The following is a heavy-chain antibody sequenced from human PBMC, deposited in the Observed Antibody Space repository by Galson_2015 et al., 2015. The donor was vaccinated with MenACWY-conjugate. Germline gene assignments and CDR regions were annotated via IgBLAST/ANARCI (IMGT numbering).Heavy chain of an antibody. CDR3: ARVRGGSHNWVDP. V-gene: IGHV6-1*01. J-gene: IGHJ5*02. D-gene: IGHD2-15*01. Sequence: CAISGDSVSSHSAAWNWIRQSPSRGLEWLGRKYYRSKWYNDYAVSVKSRITINPDTSKNQFSLHLNSVTPEDTAVYYCARVRGGSHNWVDPWGQGTLVTVSS. CDR2: KYYRSKWYN. CDR1: GDSVSSHSAA.